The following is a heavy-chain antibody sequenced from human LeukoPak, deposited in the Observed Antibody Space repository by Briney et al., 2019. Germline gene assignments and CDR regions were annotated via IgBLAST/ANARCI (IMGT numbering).Heavy chain of an antibody. Sequence: SETLSLTCTVSGGSISSSSYYWAWIRQPPGKGLEWIGSIYYSGSTYYNPSLKSRVTISVDTSKNQFSLKLSSVTAADTAVYYYARRVAAAGKGRYFDYWGQGTLVTVSS. J-gene: IGHJ4*02. CDR2: IYYSGST. CDR3: ARRVAAAGKGRYFDY. V-gene: IGHV4-39*01. D-gene: IGHD6-13*01. CDR1: GGSISSSSYY.